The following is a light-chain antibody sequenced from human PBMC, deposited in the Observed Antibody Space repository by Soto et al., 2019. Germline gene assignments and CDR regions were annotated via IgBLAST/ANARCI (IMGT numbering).Light chain of an antibody. CDR3: QQSYNMPWT. V-gene: IGKV1-5*01. CDR2: DAS. J-gene: IGKJ1*01. CDR1: QSIDTW. Sequence: DIQMTQSPSTLSASVGDRVTITCRASQSIDTWLAWYQQKPKRVPKLLIYDASSLQSGVPSRFSGSGSGTGFTLTISSLQPEDFATYFCQQSYNMPWTFGQGTKVDIK.